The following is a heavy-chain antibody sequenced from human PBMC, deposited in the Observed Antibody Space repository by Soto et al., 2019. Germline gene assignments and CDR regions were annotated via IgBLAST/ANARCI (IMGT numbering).Heavy chain of an antibody. CDR1: GFTFSDYY. V-gene: IGHV3-11*01. CDR2: ISSSGSTI. D-gene: IGHD6-19*01. CDR3: ARESSEQWLVQNDAFDI. J-gene: IGHJ3*02. Sequence: GGSLRLSCAASGFTFSDYYMSWIRQAPGKGLEWVSYISSSGSTIYYADSVKGRFTISRDNAKNSLYLQMNSLRAEDTAVYYCARESSEQWLVQNDAFDIWGQGTMVTVSS.